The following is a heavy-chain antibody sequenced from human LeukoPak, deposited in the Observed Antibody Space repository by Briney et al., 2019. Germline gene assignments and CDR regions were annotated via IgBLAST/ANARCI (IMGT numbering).Heavy chain of an antibody. D-gene: IGHD6-13*01. Sequence: ASVKVSCKAPGYIFTSYAMHWVRQAPGQRLEWMGWINAGNGNTKYSQKFQGRVTITRDTSASTAYMELSSLRSEDTAVYYCARSGYSSSWYTHFDYWGQGTLVTVSS. CDR2: INAGNGNT. V-gene: IGHV1-3*01. CDR1: GYIFTSYA. J-gene: IGHJ4*02. CDR3: ARSGYSSSWYTHFDY.